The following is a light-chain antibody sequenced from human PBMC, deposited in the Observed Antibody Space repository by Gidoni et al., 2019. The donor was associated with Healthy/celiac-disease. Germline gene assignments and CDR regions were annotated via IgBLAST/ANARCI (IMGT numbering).Light chain of an antibody. CDR1: SSNIGSNT. CDR2: SNN. J-gene: IGLJ2*01. V-gene: IGLV1-44*01. Sequence: QSVLTQPPSASGTPAQRVTISCSGSSSNIGSNTVNWYQQPPGTAPKLLIYSNNQRPSGVPDRFSGSKSGTSASLAISGLQSEDEADYYCAAWDDSLNGVVFGGGTKQTVL. CDR3: AAWDDSLNGVV.